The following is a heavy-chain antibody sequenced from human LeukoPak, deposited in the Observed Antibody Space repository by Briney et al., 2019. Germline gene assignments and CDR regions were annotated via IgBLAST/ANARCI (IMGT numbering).Heavy chain of an antibody. CDR1: GYTFTGYY. Sequence: ASVKVSCKASGYTFTGYYMHWVRQAPGQGLEWMGWINPNSGGTNYAQKFQGRVTMTRDTSISTAYMELSRLRSDDTAVYYCARVSWFGELSAFDIWGQGTMVTVSS. CDR3: ARVSWFGELSAFDI. J-gene: IGHJ3*02. D-gene: IGHD3-10*01. V-gene: IGHV1-2*02. CDR2: INPNSGGT.